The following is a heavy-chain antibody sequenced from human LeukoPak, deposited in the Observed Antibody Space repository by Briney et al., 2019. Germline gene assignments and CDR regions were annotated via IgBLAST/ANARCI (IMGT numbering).Heavy chain of an antibody. CDR2: INPNSGGT. D-gene: IGHD3-3*01. V-gene: IGHV1-2*02. CDR1: GYTFTGYY. CDR3: ARVVTIFGVKDY. J-gene: IGHJ4*02. Sequence: ASVKVSCKASGYTFTGYYMQWVRQAPGQGLEWMGWINPNSGGTNYAQKFQGRVTMTRDTSISTAYMELSRLRSDDTAVYYCARVVTIFGVKDYWGQGTLVTVSS.